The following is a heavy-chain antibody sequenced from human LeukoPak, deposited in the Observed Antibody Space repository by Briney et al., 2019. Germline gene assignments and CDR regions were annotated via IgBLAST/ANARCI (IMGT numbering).Heavy chain of an antibody. CDR1: GFTFSSYE. J-gene: IGHJ6*03. V-gene: IGHV3-20*04. D-gene: IGHD3-10*01. CDR2: INWNGGST. Sequence: PGGSLRLSCAASGFTFSSYEMNWVRQAPGKGLEWVSGINWNGGSTGYADSVKGRFTISRDNAKNSLYLQMNSLRAEDTALYYCAREAYYYGSGSYYTHYYYYYMDVWGKGTTVTVSS. CDR3: AREAYYYGSGSYYTHYYYYYMDV.